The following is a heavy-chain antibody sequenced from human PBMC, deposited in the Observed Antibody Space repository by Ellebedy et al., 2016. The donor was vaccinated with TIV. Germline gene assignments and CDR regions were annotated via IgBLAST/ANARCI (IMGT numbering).Heavy chain of an antibody. CDR2: IWYDGSNK. CDR3: AKAASDPMVRGVIITSYYFDY. D-gene: IGHD3-10*01. CDR1: GFTFSSYG. V-gene: IGHV3-33*03. Sequence: GGSLRLSCAAPGFTFSSYGMHWVRQAPGKGLEWVAVIWYDGSNKYYADSVKGRFTISRDNSKNSLYLQMNSLRTEDTALYYCAKAASDPMVRGVIITSYYFDYWGQGTLVTVSS. J-gene: IGHJ4*02.